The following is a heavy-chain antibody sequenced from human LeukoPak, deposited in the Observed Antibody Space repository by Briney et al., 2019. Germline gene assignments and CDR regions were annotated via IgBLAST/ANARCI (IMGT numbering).Heavy chain of an antibody. D-gene: IGHD1-26*01. V-gene: IGHV3-23*01. Sequence: TGGSLRLSCAASGFTFSSYAMSWVRRAPGKGLEWVSAISGSGGSTYYADSVKGRFTISRDNSKNTLYLQMNSLRAEDTAVYYCAKDPKGVGATPSIDYWGQGTLVTVSS. CDR2: ISGSGGST. J-gene: IGHJ4*02. CDR3: AKDPKGVGATPSIDY. CDR1: GFTFSSYA.